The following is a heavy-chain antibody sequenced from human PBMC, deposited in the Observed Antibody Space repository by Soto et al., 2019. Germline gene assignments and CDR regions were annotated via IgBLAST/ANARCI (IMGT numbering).Heavy chain of an antibody. D-gene: IGHD2-15*01. CDR2: INPNSGGT. J-gene: IGHJ3*02. CDR3: ARSTYCSGGSCYSFADAFEI. V-gene: IGHV1-2*04. CDR1: GYTFTGYY. Sequence: ASVKVSCKASGYTFTGYYMHWVRQAPGQGLEWMGWINPNSGGTNYAQKFQGWVTMTRDTSISTAYMELSGLRSDDTAVYYCARSTYCSGGSCYSFADAFEIWGQGTMVTVSS.